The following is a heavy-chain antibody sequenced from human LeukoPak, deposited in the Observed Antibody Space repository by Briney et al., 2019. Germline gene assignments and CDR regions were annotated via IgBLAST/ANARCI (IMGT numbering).Heavy chain of an antibody. CDR1: GYTFTGYY. D-gene: IGHD4-17*01. Sequence: ASVKVSCKASGYTFTGYYMHWVRQAPGQGLEWMGRINPNSGGTNYEQKFQGRVTMTRDTSISTAYMELSRLRSDDTAVYYCARGDYGDSTWDYWGQGTLVSVSS. CDR3: ARGDYGDSTWDY. CDR2: INPNSGGT. V-gene: IGHV1-2*06. J-gene: IGHJ4*02.